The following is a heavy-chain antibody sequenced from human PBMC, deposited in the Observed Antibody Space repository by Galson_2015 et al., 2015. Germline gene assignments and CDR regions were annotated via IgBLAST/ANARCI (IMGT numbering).Heavy chain of an antibody. J-gene: IGHJ2*01. D-gene: IGHD1-26*01. CDR3: ASHPIVGGTYQHTYWYLDL. Sequence: SVKLSCKASGGTLSSYAISWVRQAPGQGLEWMGGTIPIFGTTNYAQNFQGRVTITADESTNTAYMELSSLRSEDTAVYYCASHPIVGGTYQHTYWYLDLWGRGALVTVSS. CDR2: TIPIFGTT. CDR1: GGTLSSYA. V-gene: IGHV1-69*13.